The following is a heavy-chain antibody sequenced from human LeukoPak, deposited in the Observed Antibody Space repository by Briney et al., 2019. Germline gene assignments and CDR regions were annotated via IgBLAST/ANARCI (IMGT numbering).Heavy chain of an antibody. V-gene: IGHV3-53*01. CDR1: GFTVSSNY. J-gene: IGHJ4*02. D-gene: IGHD1-26*01. CDR2: IYSGGGT. CDR3: ATVAKSGFDH. Sequence: GGSLRLSGAASGFTVSSNYMSWVRQAPGKGLEWVSVIYSGGGTYYADSVKGRFTISRDISKNTLYLQMNSLRAEDMAMYYCATVAKSGFDHWGQGTLVTVSS.